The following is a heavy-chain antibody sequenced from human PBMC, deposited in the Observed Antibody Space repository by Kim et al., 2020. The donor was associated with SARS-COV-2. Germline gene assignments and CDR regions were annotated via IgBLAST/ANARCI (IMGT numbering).Heavy chain of an antibody. V-gene: IGHV4-59*01. Sequence: SETLSLTCTVSGGSISSYYWSWIRQPPGKGLEWIGYIYYSGSTNYNPSLKSRVTISVDTSKNQFSLKLSSVTAADTAVYYCARVGPGGATGAFDIWGQGT. CDR3: ARVGPGGATGAFDI. J-gene: IGHJ3*02. CDR1: GGSISSYY. CDR2: IYYSGST. D-gene: IGHD3-16*01.